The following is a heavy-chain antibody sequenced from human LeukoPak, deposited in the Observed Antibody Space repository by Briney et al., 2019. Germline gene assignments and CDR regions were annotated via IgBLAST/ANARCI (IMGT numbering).Heavy chain of an antibody. J-gene: IGHJ5*02. CDR3: ARNSWFDP. Sequence: SETLSLTCTVSGGSISSYYWSWIRQPPGRRLGWIGYIYYSGSTNYNPSLNSRVTISVDTSTTQFPLKLRSVTAADTAVYYCARNSWFDPWGQGTLVTVSS. CDR2: IYYSGST. CDR1: GGSISSYY. V-gene: IGHV4-59*01.